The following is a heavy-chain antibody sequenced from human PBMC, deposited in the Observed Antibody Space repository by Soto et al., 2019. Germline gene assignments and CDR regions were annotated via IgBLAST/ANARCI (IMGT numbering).Heavy chain of an antibody. V-gene: IGHV3-23*01. CDR3: GDAAHCGYGGYFAFDI. Sequence: GGSLRLSCAASGFTFSSYAMSWVRQAPGKGLVWVSAISGSGGSTYYADSVKGRFTISRDNTKNTLYLQMNSLRAEDAVVYYSGDAAHCGYGGYFAFDIWGQGTMVTVSS. J-gene: IGHJ3*02. D-gene: IGHD5-12*01. CDR1: GFTFSSYA. CDR2: ISGSGGST.